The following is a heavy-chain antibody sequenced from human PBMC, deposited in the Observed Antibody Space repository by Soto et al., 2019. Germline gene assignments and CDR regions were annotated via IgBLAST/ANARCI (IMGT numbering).Heavy chain of an antibody. Sequence: SETLSLTCTVSGGSISSGGYYWSWIRQHPGKGLEWIGYIYYSGSTYYNPSLKSRVTISVDTSKNQFSLKLSSVTAADTAVYYCAREGGLLWFGESANWFDPWGQGTLVTVSS. CDR2: IYYSGST. V-gene: IGHV4-31*03. J-gene: IGHJ5*02. D-gene: IGHD3-10*01. CDR1: GGSISSGGYY. CDR3: AREGGLLWFGESANWFDP.